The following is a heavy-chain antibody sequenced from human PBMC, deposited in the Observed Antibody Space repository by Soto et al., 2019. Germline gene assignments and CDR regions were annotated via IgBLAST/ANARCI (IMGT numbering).Heavy chain of an antibody. CDR3: AREGGVSSDGLYYFDS. D-gene: IGHD3-16*02. V-gene: IGHV4-30-4*01. Sequence: QVQLQESGPGLVKPSQTLSLSCTVSGGSITSYNYWSWIRQPPGKDLERIGHIYDSGSTDYNPSLKSRIAIQIDTSKNLSSLKLSSVTAADTAVYFCAREGGVSSDGLYYFDSWGQGSLVTVSS. CDR2: IYDSGST. J-gene: IGHJ4*02. CDR1: GGSITSYNY.